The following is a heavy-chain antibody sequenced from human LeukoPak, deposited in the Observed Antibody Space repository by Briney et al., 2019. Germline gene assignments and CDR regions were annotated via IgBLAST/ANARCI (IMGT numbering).Heavy chain of an antibody. CDR3: ASFDQPPPDYYYYGMDV. J-gene: IGHJ6*02. CDR2: IIPILGIA. CDR1: GGTFSSYA. V-gene: IGHV1-69*04. Sequence: SVKVSCKASGGTFSSYAISWVRQAPGQGLEWMGRIIPILGIANYAQKFQGRVTITADKSTSTAYMELSSLRSEDTAVYYCASFDQPPPDYYYYGMDVWGQGTTVTVSS.